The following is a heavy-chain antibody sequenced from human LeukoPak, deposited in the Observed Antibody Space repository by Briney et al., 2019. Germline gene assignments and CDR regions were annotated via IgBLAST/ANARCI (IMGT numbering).Heavy chain of an antibody. J-gene: IGHJ4*02. CDR1: AYIYTRYG. Sequence: ASVKVSCKTSAYIYTRYGVIWVQQAPGQGLEWMGWISPHNGNRDYAQKFKDRVTMTTDTSTNTVYLELRSLRPDDTAMYYCARTGYGSGSDDFDFWGQGTLVTVSS. CDR2: ISPHNGNR. V-gene: IGHV1-18*01. CDR3: ARTGYGSGSDDFDF. D-gene: IGHD3-10*01.